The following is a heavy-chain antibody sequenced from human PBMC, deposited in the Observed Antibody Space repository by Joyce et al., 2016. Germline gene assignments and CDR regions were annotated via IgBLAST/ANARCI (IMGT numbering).Heavy chain of an antibody. CDR3: ARGSTSTWFKYLQH. J-gene: IGHJ1*01. D-gene: IGHD6-13*01. CDR2: MNPNSVNT. Sequence: VQLVQSGAEVKEPGASVKVSCKTSGYTFTTYDIFWVRQATGQRPEWMGWMNPNSVNTGYGEKFQGRVTMTRDTSIGTAFMELSSLTSDDTAVYFCARGSTSTWFKYLQHWGQGTLVTVSS. CDR1: GYTFTTYD. V-gene: IGHV1-8*01.